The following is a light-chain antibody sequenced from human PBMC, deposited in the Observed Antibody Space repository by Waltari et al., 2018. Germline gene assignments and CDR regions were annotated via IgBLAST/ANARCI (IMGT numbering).Light chain of an antibody. V-gene: IGLV4-69*01. J-gene: IGLJ3*02. CDR1: SGYSNYA. Sequence: QLVLTQSPSASASLGASVKLTCTLSSGYSNYAIAWHQQQPEKGPRYLMKLNSDGTHNKGDGIPGRFSGASSGAERYLTISSLQSEDEADYYCQTWGTGIRVFGGGTKLTVL. CDR2: LNSDGTH. CDR3: QTWGTGIRV.